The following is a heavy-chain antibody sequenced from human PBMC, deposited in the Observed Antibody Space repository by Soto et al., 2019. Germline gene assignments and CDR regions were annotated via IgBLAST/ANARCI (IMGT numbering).Heavy chain of an antibody. J-gene: IGHJ4*01. V-gene: IGHV1-69*13. Sequence: SVNVSCKASGGTFSSHAFSWVRQAPEQGLEWMGDIIPFFDTADYAQKFQGRVTITADESTSTAYMELSSLRSEDTAVYYCARDGTGAYGSGSSTYFDYWGQGALVTVSS. CDR3: ARDGTGAYGSGSSTYFDY. CDR2: IIPFFDTA. CDR1: GGTFSSHA. D-gene: IGHD3-10*01.